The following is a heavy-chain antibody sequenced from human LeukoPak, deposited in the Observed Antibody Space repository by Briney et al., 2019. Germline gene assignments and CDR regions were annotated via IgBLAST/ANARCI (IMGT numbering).Heavy chain of an antibody. CDR3: ASPPIAVAGLFDP. J-gene: IGHJ5*02. CDR2: INGDGSST. Sequence: GGSLRLSCAASGFTFSSYWMHWVRQAPGKGLVWVSRINGDGSSTTYADSVKGRFTISRDNAKNTLYLQMNSLRAEDTAVYYCASPPIAVAGLFDPWGQGTLVTVSS. CDR1: GFTFSSYW. D-gene: IGHD6-19*01. V-gene: IGHV3-74*01.